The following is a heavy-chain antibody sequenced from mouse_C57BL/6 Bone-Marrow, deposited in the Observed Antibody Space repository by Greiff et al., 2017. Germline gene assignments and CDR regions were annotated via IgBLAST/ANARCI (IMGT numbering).Heavy chain of an antibody. Sequence: QVQLQQPGAELVKPGASVKLSCKASGYTFTSYWMHWVKQRPGQGLEWIGMIYPNSGSTNYNEKFKSKATLTVDKSSSTAYMQLSSLSSEDSAVYYCARDYYSIYYYAMNYWGQGTSVTVSS. CDR1: GYTFTSYW. D-gene: IGHD1-1*01. J-gene: IGHJ4*01. CDR2: IYPNSGST. V-gene: IGHV1-64*01. CDR3: ARDYYSIYYYAMNY.